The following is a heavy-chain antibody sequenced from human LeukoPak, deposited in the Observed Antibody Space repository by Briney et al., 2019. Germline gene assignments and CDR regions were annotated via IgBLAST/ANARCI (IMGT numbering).Heavy chain of an antibody. Sequence: PGGSLRLSCAASGFTFSSYGMHWGRQAPGKGLEWAAVISYDGSNKYYADSVKGRFTISRDNSKNTLYLQMNSLRAEDTAAYYCAKDLYARYCSGGSCYGALDYWGQGTLVTVSS. CDR3: AKDLYARYCSGGSCYGALDY. CDR2: ISYDGSNK. V-gene: IGHV3-30*18. J-gene: IGHJ4*02. CDR1: GFTFSSYG. D-gene: IGHD2-15*01.